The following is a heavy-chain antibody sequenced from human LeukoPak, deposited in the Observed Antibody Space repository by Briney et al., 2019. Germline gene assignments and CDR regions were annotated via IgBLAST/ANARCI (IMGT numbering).Heavy chain of an antibody. CDR2: INPSGGST. CDR3: ARADDYGDSARYYYYHGMDV. CDR1: GYTFTSYY. Sequence: ASVKVSCKASGYTFTSYYMHWVRQAPGQGLEWMGIINPSGGSTSYAQKFQGRVTMTRDTSTSTVYMELSSLRSEDTAVYYCARADDYGDSARYYYYHGMDVWGQGTTVTVSS. D-gene: IGHD4-17*01. J-gene: IGHJ6*02. V-gene: IGHV1-46*03.